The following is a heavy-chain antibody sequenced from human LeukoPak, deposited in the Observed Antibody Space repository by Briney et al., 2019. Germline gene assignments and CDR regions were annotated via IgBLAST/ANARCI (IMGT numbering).Heavy chain of an antibody. CDR3: VKEPHYYDRSGYF. CDR1: GFTFDDYA. CDR2: IGGDGGST. V-gene: IGHV3-43*02. J-gene: IGHJ4*02. Sequence: GGSLRLSCAASGFTFDDYAMHWVRQAPGKGLEWVSLIGGDGGSTYYADSVKGRFTISRDNSRNSLFLQMKSLRTDDTALYYCVKEPHYYDRSGYFWGQGTLVTVSS. D-gene: IGHD3-22*01.